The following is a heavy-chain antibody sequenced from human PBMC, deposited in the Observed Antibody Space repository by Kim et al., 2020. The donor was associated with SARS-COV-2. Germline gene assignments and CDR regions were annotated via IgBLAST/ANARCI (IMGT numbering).Heavy chain of an antibody. Sequence: GGSLRLSCAASGFTFDDYAMHWVRQAPGKGLEWVSGISWNSGSIGYADSVKGRFTISRDNAKNSLYLQMNSLRAEDTALYYCAKSIPGYCSGGSCYIFDYWGQGTLVTVSS. CDR1: GFTFDDYA. CDR2: ISWNSGSI. CDR3: AKSIPGYCSGGSCYIFDY. D-gene: IGHD2-15*01. V-gene: IGHV3-9*01. J-gene: IGHJ4*02.